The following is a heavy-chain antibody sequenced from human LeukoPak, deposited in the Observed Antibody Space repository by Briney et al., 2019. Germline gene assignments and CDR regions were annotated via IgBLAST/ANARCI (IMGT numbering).Heavy chain of an antibody. Sequence: ASVKVSCKASGYAFTNYPMHWVRQAPGQRLEWMGWINVGNGNTKYSQKFQGRVTITRDTSASTAYMELSSLRSDDTAVYYCARDSGISDNLPGYWGQGTLVTVSS. D-gene: IGHD3-3*02. CDR2: INVGNGNT. CDR3: ARDSGISDNLPGY. V-gene: IGHV1-3*01. CDR1: GYAFTNYP. J-gene: IGHJ4*02.